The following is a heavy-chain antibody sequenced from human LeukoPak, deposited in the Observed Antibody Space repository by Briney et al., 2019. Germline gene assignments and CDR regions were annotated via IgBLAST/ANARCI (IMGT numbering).Heavy chain of an antibody. CDR2: INSDGSWT. V-gene: IGHV3-74*01. D-gene: IGHD2-2*01. J-gene: IGHJ4*02. CDR1: GNYW. Sequence: GGSLRLSCAASGNYWMHWVRQAPGKGLVWVSHINSDGSWTSYADSVKGRFTISRDNAKNSLYLQMNSLRAEDTALYYCAKDYGYQLLSGTTLDYWGQGTLVTVSS. CDR3: AKDYGYQLLSGTTLDY.